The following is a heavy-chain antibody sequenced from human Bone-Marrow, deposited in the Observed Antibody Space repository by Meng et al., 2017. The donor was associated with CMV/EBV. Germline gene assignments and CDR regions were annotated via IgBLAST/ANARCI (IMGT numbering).Heavy chain of an antibody. J-gene: IGHJ4*02. CDR1: GFTFSSYA. CDR3: AKVFSSRGGSYYPLFDY. V-gene: IGHV3-23*01. D-gene: IGHD1-26*01. Sequence: GESLKISCAASGFTFSSYAMSWVRQAPGKGLEWVSAISGSGGSTYYADSVKGRFTISRDNSKNTLYLQMNSLRAEDTAVYYCAKVFSSRGGSYYPLFDYWGQGTLVTVS. CDR2: ISGSGGST.